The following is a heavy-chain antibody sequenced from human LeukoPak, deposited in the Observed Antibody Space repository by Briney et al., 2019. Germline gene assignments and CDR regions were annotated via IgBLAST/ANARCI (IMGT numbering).Heavy chain of an antibody. CDR2: IYYSGST. J-gene: IGHJ4*02. V-gene: IGHV4-59*01. CDR1: GGSISSYY. D-gene: IGHD4-17*01. CDR3: ARRYGNFDY. Sequence: PSETLSLTCTVSGGSISSYYWSWLRQPPGKGLEWIGYIYYSGSTNYNPSLKSRVTISVDTSKNQFSLKLSSVTAADTAVYYCARRYGNFDYWGQGTLVTVSS.